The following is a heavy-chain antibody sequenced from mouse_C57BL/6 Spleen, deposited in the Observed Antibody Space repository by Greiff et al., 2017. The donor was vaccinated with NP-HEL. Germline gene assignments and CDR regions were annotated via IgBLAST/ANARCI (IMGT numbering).Heavy chain of an antibody. V-gene: IGHV1-80*01. CDR3: ARGNPAWCAY. CDR1: GYAFSSYW. J-gene: IGHJ3*01. CDR2: IYPGDGDT. Sequence: QVQLKESGAELVKPGASVKISCKASGYAFSSYWMNWVKQRPGKGLEWIGQIYPGDGDTNYNGKFKGKATLTADKSSSTAYMQLSSLTSEDSAVYFCARGNPAWCAYWGQGTLVTVSA.